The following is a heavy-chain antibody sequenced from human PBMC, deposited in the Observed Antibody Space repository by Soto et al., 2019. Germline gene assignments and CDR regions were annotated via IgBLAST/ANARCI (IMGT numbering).Heavy chain of an antibody. J-gene: IGHJ2*01. CDR3: AXXXXXXXXXXYFDL. Sequence: ASVKVSCKASGGTFSNYPISWVRQAPGQGLEWMGGIIPIFGTVNYAQKFQGRVTITADESTSTAYMELSSLRSEDTAVYYCAXXXXXXXXXXYFDLWGRGTLVTVSS. CDR1: GGTFSNYP. CDR2: IIPIFGTV. V-gene: IGHV1-69*13.